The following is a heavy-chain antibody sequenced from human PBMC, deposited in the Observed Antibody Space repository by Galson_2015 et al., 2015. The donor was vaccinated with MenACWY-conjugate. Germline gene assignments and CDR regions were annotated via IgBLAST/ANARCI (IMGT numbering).Heavy chain of an antibody. CDR2: ISSSGNTI. Sequence: SLRLCCAASGFTFGSYDMNWVRQAPGKGLEWVSYISSSGNTIYYADSVKGRFTISRDNAKNSLYLQMNSLRAEDTAVYYCARGVYDSSGYSFPWGQGTLVAVSS. CDR3: ARGVYDSSGYSFP. V-gene: IGHV3-48*03. CDR1: GFTFGSYD. D-gene: IGHD3-22*01. J-gene: IGHJ5*02.